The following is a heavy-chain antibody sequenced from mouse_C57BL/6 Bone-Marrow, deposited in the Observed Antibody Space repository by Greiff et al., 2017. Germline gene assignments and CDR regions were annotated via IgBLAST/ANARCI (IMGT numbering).Heavy chain of an antibody. V-gene: IGHV14-4*01. D-gene: IGHD2-3*01. J-gene: IGHJ2*01. CDR2: IDPEIGDT. CDR3: TSYDDNYFDF. CDR1: GFNIKDDY. Sequence: EVQLQESGAELVRPGASVKLSCTASGFNIKDDYIHWVKQRPEQGLEWIGWIDPEIGDTEYDSKFQGKATITSDTSSNTAYLQLSSLTSEDTAVYYCTSYDDNYFDFWGQGTPLTVAS.